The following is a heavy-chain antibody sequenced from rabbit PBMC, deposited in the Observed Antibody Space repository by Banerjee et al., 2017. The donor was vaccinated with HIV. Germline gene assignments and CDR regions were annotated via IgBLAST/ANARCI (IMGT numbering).Heavy chain of an antibody. CDR2: ITRSDGT. D-gene: IGHD2-1*01. CDR1: GFSFSSYW. CDR3: ARDLHGDVSAYFDL. J-gene: IGHJ4*01. Sequence: LEESGGGLVQPEGSLTLTCTASGFSFSSYWIWWVRQAPGKGLELIAGITRSDGTYYASWAKGRFTVSKSSSTAGTLQMTSLTAADTATYFCARDLHGDVSAYFDLWGPGTLVTVS. V-gene: IGHV1S45*01.